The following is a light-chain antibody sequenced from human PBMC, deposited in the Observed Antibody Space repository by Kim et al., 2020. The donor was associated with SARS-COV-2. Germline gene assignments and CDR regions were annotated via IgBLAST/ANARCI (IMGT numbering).Light chain of an antibody. V-gene: IGKV3-11*01. Sequence: LSPGERATLSCRASQTVSTYLAWYQQKPGQSPRLLIYDASNRAAGIPARFSGSGSGTDFTLTISSLEPEDFAVYYCQQRSNWPLTFGGGTKVDIK. CDR1: QTVSTY. CDR2: DAS. CDR3: QQRSNWPLT. J-gene: IGKJ4*01.